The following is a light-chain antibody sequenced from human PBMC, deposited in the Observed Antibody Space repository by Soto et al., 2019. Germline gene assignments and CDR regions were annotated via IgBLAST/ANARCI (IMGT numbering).Light chain of an antibody. J-gene: IGKJ4*01. V-gene: IGKV3-11*01. Sequence: EIVLTQSPGTLSLSPGDRATLSCRASHSINTSFLAWFQQKPGQAPRLLISDASNRATGIPARFSGSGSETDFTLTISSLEPEDSAVYYCQQRSNWPSLTFGGGTKVDIK. CDR2: DAS. CDR1: HSINTSF. CDR3: QQRSNWPSLT.